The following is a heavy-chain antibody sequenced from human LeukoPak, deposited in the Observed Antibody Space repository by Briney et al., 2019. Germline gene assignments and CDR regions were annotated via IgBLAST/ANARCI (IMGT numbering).Heavy chain of an antibody. Sequence: GRSLGLSCAASGFTFDDYAMHWVRQAPWKGLEWVSGSSWNSGSIGYPASLKRRFTTSRDNAKNSLYLQMNSLRAEDTALYYCAKDMFPIAAAGNDAFDIWGQGTMVTVSS. J-gene: IGHJ3*02. V-gene: IGHV3-9*01. CDR2: SSWNSGSI. CDR1: GFTFDDYA. D-gene: IGHD6-13*01. CDR3: AKDMFPIAAAGNDAFDI.